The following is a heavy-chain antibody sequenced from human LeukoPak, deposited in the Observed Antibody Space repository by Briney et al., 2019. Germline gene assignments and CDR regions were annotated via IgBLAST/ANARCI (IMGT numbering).Heavy chain of an antibody. CDR3: AKSPTRWGAEGSFDI. Sequence: GASVKVSCKASGGTFSSYAISWVRQAPGQGLEWMGRIIPILGIANYAQKFQGRVTITADKSTSTAYMELSSLRSEDTAVYYCAKSPTRWGAEGSFDIWGQGTMVTVSS. J-gene: IGHJ3*02. V-gene: IGHV1-69*04. CDR1: GGTFSSYA. CDR2: IIPILGIA. D-gene: IGHD3-16*01.